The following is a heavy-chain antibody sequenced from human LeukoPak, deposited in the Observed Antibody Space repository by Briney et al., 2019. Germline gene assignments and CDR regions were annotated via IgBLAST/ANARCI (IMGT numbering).Heavy chain of an antibody. D-gene: IGHD4/OR15-4a*01. CDR3: AKDPTHFRVWDDYDTNILSH. V-gene: IGHV1-8*01. Sequence: ASVKVSCKASGYTFTSYDINWVRQATGQGLEWMGWMNPNSGNTGYAQKFQGRVTMTRNTSISTAYMELSSLRSEDTAVYYCAKDPTHFRVWDDYDTNILSHWGQGTLVTVSS. CDR1: GYTFTSYD. CDR2: MNPNSGNT. J-gene: IGHJ4*02.